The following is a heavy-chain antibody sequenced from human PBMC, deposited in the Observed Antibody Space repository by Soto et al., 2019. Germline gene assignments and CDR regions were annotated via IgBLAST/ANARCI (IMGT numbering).Heavy chain of an antibody. Sequence: GGSLRLSCAASGFTFSSYAMSWVRQAPGKGLEWVSAISGSGGSTYYADSVKGRFTISRDNSKNTLYLQMNSLRAEDTAVYYCASRTDWGLYYYYGMDVWGQGTTVTVSS. V-gene: IGHV3-23*01. J-gene: IGHJ6*02. CDR2: ISGSGGST. D-gene: IGHD7-27*01. CDR3: ASRTDWGLYYYYGMDV. CDR1: GFTFSSYA.